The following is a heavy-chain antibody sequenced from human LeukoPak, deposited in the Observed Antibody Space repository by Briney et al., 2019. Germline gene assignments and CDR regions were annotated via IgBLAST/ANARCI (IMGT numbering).Heavy chain of an antibody. V-gene: IGHV1-69*01. J-gene: IGHJ5*02. Sequence: SVKVSCKASGGTFSSYAISWVRQAPGQGLEWMGGIIPIFGTANYAQKFQGRVTITAGESTSTAYMELSSLRSEDTAVYYCARGGAVAGTIPTWFDPWGQGTLVTVSS. D-gene: IGHD6-19*01. CDR1: GGTFSSYA. CDR2: IIPIFGTA. CDR3: ARGGAVAGTIPTWFDP.